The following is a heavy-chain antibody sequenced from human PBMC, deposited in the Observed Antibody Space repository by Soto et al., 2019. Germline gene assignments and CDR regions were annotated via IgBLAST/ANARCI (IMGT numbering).Heavy chain of an antibody. V-gene: IGHV3-33*01. CDR2: IYYDGSNK. D-gene: IGHD6-13*01. CDR1: GFTFSSYG. CDR3: ARSQYSSSWYPFDY. J-gene: IGHJ4*02. Sequence: QVQLVESGGGVVQPGRSLRLSCAASGFTFSSYGMHWVRQAPGKGLEWVAVIYYDGSNKYYADSVKGRFTISRDNSKNRLYLQINSLRAEDTAVFYCARSQYSSSWYPFDYWGQGTLVTVTS.